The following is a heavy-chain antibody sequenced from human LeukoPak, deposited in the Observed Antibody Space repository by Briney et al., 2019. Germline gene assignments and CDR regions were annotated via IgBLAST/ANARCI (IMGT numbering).Heavy chain of an antibody. CDR2: MSSSGSTI. D-gene: IGHD3-10*01. J-gene: IGHJ4*02. CDR1: GFTFSSYD. Sequence: PGGSLRLSCAASGFTFSSYDMNWVRQAPGKGLEWVSYMSSSGSTIYYADSVKGRFTISRDNSKNTLYLQMNSLRAEDTAVYYCAKDLSKGLLYRRGMYYFDYWGQGTLVTVSS. CDR3: AKDLSKGLLYRRGMYYFDY. V-gene: IGHV3-48*01.